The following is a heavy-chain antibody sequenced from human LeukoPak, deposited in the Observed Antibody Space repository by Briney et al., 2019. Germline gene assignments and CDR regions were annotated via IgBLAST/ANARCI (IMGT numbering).Heavy chain of an antibody. J-gene: IGHJ3*02. Sequence: PSETLSLTCTVSGGSISSGDYYWSWIRQPQGKGLEWIGYIYYSGSTYYNPSLKSRVTISVDTSKNQFSLKLSSVTAADTAVYYCAREGWPFGAFDIWGQGTMVTVSS. V-gene: IGHV4-30-4*08. D-gene: IGHD3-16*01. CDR1: GGSISSGDYY. CDR3: AREGWPFGAFDI. CDR2: IYYSGST.